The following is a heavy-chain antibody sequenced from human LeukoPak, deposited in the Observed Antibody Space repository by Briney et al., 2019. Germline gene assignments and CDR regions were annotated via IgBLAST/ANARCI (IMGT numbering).Heavy chain of an antibody. CDR3: ARERSNYFDY. Sequence: GGSLRLSCAASGFTVSSNYMSWVRQAPGKGLERVSVICSGGSTDYADSVKGRFTISKDNSKNTLYLQMNSLRAEDTAAYYCARERSNYFDYWGQGTLVTVSS. CDR2: ICSGGST. CDR1: GFTVSSNY. V-gene: IGHV3-53*01. J-gene: IGHJ4*02. D-gene: IGHD3-10*01.